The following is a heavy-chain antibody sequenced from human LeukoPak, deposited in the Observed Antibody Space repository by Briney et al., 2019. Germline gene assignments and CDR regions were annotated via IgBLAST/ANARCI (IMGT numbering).Heavy chain of an antibody. Sequence: ASVKVSCKASGYTFTGYYMHWVRQAPGQGLEWMGWINPNSGGTNYAQKFQGRVTMTRDTSISTAYMELSRLRSDDTAVYYCARVSRYTNFYFDYWGQGTLVTVSS. CDR2: INPNSGGT. CDR1: GYTFTGYY. CDR3: ARVSRYTNFYFDY. J-gene: IGHJ4*02. D-gene: IGHD1-14*01. V-gene: IGHV1-2*02.